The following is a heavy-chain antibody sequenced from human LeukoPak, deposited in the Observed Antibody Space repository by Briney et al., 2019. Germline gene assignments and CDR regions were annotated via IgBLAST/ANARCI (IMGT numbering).Heavy chain of an antibody. J-gene: IGHJ1*01. V-gene: IGHV3-30*03. Sequence: LTGGSLRLSCAASGFSFSRYGMHWVRQAPGKGLEWLAASSYDGNNQYYADSVKGRFTISRDRDSSKNTLFLQMNSLRAEDTAVYYCVRRGLIETEYLERWGQGTLVIVSS. CDR1: GFSFSRYG. CDR2: SSYDGNNQ. D-gene: IGHD3-10*01. CDR3: VRRGLIETEYLER.